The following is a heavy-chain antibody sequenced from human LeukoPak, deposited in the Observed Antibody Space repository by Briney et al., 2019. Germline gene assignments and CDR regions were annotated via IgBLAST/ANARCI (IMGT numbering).Heavy chain of an antibody. CDR3: AREQYTWNRPLDY. D-gene: IGHD1-20*01. CDR1: GFTFSSYE. Sequence: PGGSLRLSCAASGFTFSSYEMNWVRQAPGKGLEWVSYISSSGSTIYYADSVKGRFTISRDNAEKSLYLQMNSLRDEDTAVYFCAREQYTWNRPLDYWGQGTLVTVSS. J-gene: IGHJ4*02. V-gene: IGHV3-48*03. CDR2: ISSSGSTI.